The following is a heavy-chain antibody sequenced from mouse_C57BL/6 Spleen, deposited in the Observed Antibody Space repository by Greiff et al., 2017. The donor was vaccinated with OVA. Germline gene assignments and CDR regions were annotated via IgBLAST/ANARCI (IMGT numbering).Heavy chain of an antibody. J-gene: IGHJ2*01. CDR3: AKGKEFDY. CDR2: IYPRDGST. V-gene: IGHV1-85*01. CDR1: GYTFPSYD. Sequence: VQLQQSGPELVKPGASVKLSCKASGYTFPSYDINWVKQRPGQGLEWIGWIYPRDGSTKYNEKFKGKTTLTVDTSSSTAYMELHSLTSEDSAVYFCAKGKEFDYWGQGTTLTVSS.